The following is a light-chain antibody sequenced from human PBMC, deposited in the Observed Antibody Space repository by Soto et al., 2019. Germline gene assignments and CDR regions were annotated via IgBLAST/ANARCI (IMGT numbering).Light chain of an antibody. Sequence: QSALTQPASVSGSPGQSITISCTGTSSNIGSYNFVSWYQQRPGRAPKLMIFEATKRPSGVPPRFSGSKSGNTASLTISGLQAEDEADYYCCSYAGTSSWVFGGGTKSPS. CDR3: CSYAGTSSWV. CDR2: EAT. J-gene: IGLJ3*02. CDR1: SSNIGSYNF. V-gene: IGLV2-23*01.